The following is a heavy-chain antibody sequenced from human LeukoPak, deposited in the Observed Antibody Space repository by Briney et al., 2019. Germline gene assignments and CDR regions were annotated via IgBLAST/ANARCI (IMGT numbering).Heavy chain of an antibody. CDR2: ISSSSDYI. CDR3: GRADGQDFNSGYDFDC. Sequence: GGSLRLSCAASGFTLSSYSMIWVRQAPGKGLEGVSSISSSSDYIYYADSARGRITISRDNAKNSLYLQMNSLGGEDTAVYYCGRADGQDFNSGYDFDCWGQGTLVTVSS. V-gene: IGHV3-21*01. D-gene: IGHD6-13*01. J-gene: IGHJ4*02. CDR1: GFTLSSYS.